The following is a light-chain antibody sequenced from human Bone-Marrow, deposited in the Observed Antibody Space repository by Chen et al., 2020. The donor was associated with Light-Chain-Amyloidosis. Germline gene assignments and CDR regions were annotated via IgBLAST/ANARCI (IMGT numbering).Light chain of an antibody. Sequence: EIVMTQSPATLSVSPGERATLSCRASQSVGSNLAWYQQKPGQAPRFLIYGASTRTVGIPDRFSGRGFGTEFTLTISSLQSEDSAVYYCQQYYNWPRTFGQGTKVEIK. J-gene: IGKJ1*01. V-gene: IGKV3-15*01. CDR2: GAS. CDR1: QSVGSN. CDR3: QQYYNWPRT.